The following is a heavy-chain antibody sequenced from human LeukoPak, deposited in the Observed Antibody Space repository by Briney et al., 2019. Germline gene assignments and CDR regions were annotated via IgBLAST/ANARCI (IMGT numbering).Heavy chain of an antibody. D-gene: IGHD3-3*01. CDR2: INHSGST. Sequence: SETLSLTCAVYGGSFSGYYWSWIRQPPGKGLEWIGEINHSGSTNYNPSLKSRVTISVDTSKNQFSLELSSVTAADTAVYYCARGARITIFGVVPKKIFDYWGQGTLVTVSS. CDR3: ARGARITIFGVVPKKIFDY. J-gene: IGHJ4*02. V-gene: IGHV4-34*01. CDR1: GGSFSGYY.